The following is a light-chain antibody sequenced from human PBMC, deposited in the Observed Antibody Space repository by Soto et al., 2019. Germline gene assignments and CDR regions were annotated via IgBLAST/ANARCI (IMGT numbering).Light chain of an antibody. J-gene: IGKJ1*01. CDR1: HSVSSN. CDR3: QQFNKWPFT. Sequence: IVMTQSPATLSLSPGERATLSCRASHSVSSNLAWYQQKPCQTPRLLIYGPPTRATGIPARFRGSGSEIEFTLIINSLQSEDFAVYYCQQFNKWPFTFGQGTKVDI. V-gene: IGKV3-15*01. CDR2: GPP.